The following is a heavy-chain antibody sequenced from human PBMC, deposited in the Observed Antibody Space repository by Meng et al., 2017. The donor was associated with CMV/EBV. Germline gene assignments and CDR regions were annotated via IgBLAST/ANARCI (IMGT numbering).Heavy chain of an antibody. CDR2: IYTSGST. CDR1: GGSISSYY. V-gene: IGHV4-4*07. CDR3: ARDLMNCSSTSCANWFDP. J-gene: IGHJ5*02. Sequence: QVQPQESGPGLVKPSETLPLPCPVSGGSISSYYWSWIRQPAGKGLEWIGRIYTSGSTNYNPSLKSRVTMSVDTSKNQFSLKLSSVTAADTAVYYCARDLMNCSSTSCANWFDPWGQGTLVTVSS. D-gene: IGHD2-2*01.